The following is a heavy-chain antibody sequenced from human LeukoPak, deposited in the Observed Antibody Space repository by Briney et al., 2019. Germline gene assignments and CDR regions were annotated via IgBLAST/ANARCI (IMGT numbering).Heavy chain of an antibody. D-gene: IGHD4-11*01. CDR1: GFTFSSYA. CDR3: ARVWPYSNYGGHFDY. J-gene: IGHJ4*02. V-gene: IGHV3-30-3*01. CDR2: ISYDGSNK. Sequence: GGSLRLSCAASGFTFSSYAMHWVRQAPGKGLEWVAVISYDGSNKYYADSVKGRFTISRDNSKNTLYLQMNSLRAEDTAVYYCARVWPYSNYGGHFDYWGQGTLVTVSS.